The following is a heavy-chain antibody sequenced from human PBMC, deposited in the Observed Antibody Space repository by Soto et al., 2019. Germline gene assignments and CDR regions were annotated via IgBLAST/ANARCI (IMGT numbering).Heavy chain of an antibody. J-gene: IGHJ4*02. V-gene: IGHV4-34*01. D-gene: IGHD2-15*01. CDR3: ATLAGGDCSGGSCYFEVLDY. CDR2: INHSGST. CDR1: GGSFSGYY. Sequence: SETLSLTCAVYGGSFSGYYWSWIRQPPGKGLEWIGEINHSGSTNYNPSLKSRVTISVDTSKNQFSLKLSSVTAADTAVYYCATLAGGDCSGGSCYFEVLDYWGQGTLVTVSS.